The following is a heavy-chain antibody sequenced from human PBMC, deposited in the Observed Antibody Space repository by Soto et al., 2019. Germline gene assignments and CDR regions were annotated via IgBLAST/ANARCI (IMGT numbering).Heavy chain of an antibody. CDR1: GFTFSSYA. Sequence: GGSLRLSCAASGFTFSSYAMHWVRQAPGKGLEWVAVISYDGSNKYYADSVKGRFTISRDNSKNTLYLQMNSLRAEDTAVYYCARESTPNVVPYCYYGMDVWGQGTTVTVSS. J-gene: IGHJ6*02. V-gene: IGHV3-30-3*01. CDR2: ISYDGSNK. CDR3: ARESTPNVVPYCYYGMDV. D-gene: IGHD2-21*01.